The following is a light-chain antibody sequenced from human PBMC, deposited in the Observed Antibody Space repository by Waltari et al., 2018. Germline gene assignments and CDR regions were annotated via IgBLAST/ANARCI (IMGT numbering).Light chain of an antibody. J-gene: IGLJ3*02. V-gene: IGLV2-14*03. CDR2: DVT. Sequence: QSALTQPASGSGSPGQSITISCTGASTDVGDYNYVSWYQQIPGKAPKVILYDVTKRPSGVSNRFSGSKSGNSASLSISGLQAEDEAHYYCCSYAGRSTWVFGGGTKVTVL. CDR3: CSYAGRSTWV. CDR1: STDVGDYNY.